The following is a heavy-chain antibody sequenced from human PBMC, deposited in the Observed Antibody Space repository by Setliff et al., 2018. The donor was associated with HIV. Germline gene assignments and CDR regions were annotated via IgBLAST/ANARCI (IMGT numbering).Heavy chain of an antibody. D-gene: IGHD1-7*01. V-gene: IGHV4-59*02. CDR1: GGSVNIFY. CDR3: LLDVPLILRTSPPL. Sequence: PSETLSLTCTVSGGSVNIFYWSWIRQPPGKGLEWLGYIHYSGSTYYNPSLKSRVTMSLDTSKNQFSLKLNTVTAADTATYYCLLDVPLILRTSPPLWGQGTPVTVSS. CDR2: IHYSGST. J-gene: IGHJ4*02.